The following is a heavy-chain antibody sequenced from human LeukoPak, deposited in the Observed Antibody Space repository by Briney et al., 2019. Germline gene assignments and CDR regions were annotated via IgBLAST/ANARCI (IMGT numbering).Heavy chain of an antibody. V-gene: IGHV1-46*01. CDR1: GYMFTSYY. CDR3: ARDLPLDRDSSGYFDY. Sequence: ASVKVSCKASGYMFTSYYMHWVRQAPGQGLEWMGIINPSEDSTSYTQKFQGRVTMTRDMSTSTVYMELSSLRSEDTAVYYCARDLPLDRDSSGYFDYWGQGTLVTVSS. CDR2: INPSEDST. J-gene: IGHJ4*02. D-gene: IGHD3-22*01.